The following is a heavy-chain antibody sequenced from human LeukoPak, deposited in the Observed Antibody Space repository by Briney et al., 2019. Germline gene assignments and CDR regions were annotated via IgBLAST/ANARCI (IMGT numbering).Heavy chain of an antibody. D-gene: IGHD2-15*01. CDR1: GGSISSYY. CDR3: ARRVATRFDP. J-gene: IGHJ5*02. CDR2: IYTSGST. V-gene: IGHV4-4*09. Sequence: SETLSLTCTVSGGSISSYYWSWIRRPPGKGLEWIGYIYTSGSTNYNPSLKSRVTISVDTSKNQFSLKLSSVTAADTAVYYCARRVATRFDPWGQGTLVTVSS.